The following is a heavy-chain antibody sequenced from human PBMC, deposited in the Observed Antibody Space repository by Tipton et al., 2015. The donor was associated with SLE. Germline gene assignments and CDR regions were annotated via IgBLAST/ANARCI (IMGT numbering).Heavy chain of an antibody. V-gene: IGHV4-39*07. J-gene: IGHJ4*02. CDR1: GVSIRSTSHY. D-gene: IGHD4-17*01. Sequence: TLSLTCHVSGVSIRSTSHYWGWIRQSPEKGLEWIGSIFKSGSTYYSPSLETRVIISVDTSKNQFSLKVSSATAADTAVYYCARIRPGHGDPFDFWGQGTLVTVSS. CDR2: IFKSGST. CDR3: ARIRPGHGDPFDF.